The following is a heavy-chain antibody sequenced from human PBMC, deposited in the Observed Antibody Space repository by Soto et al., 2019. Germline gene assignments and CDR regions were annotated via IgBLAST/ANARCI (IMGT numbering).Heavy chain of an antibody. CDR1: GFTFSTHA. J-gene: IGHJ3*02. Sequence: EVQLLESGGGLVQPGGSLRLSCAASGFTFSTHAMIWVRQAPGKGLNWVSTVDVGGGSTYYTDSVKGRFTVSRDNSKNTVYLQLNTLRAEDTAIYFCAPDSRPAGGGACDIWGQGTMVTVSS. CDR3: APDSRPAGGGACDI. V-gene: IGHV3-23*01. D-gene: IGHD3-10*01. CDR2: VDVGGGST.